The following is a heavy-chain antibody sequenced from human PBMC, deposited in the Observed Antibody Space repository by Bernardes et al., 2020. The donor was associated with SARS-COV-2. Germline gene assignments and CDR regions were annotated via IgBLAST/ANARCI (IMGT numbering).Heavy chain of an antibody. CDR2: ISSSSSYI. Sequence: GSLRLSCAASGFTFSSYSMNWVRQAPGKGLEWVSSISSSSSYIYYADSVKGRFTISRDNAKNSLYLQMNSLRAEDTAVYYCARAGYSSGWSDFDYWGQGTLVTVSS. D-gene: IGHD6-19*01. CDR1: GFTFSSYS. CDR3: ARAGYSSGWSDFDY. V-gene: IGHV3-21*01. J-gene: IGHJ4*02.